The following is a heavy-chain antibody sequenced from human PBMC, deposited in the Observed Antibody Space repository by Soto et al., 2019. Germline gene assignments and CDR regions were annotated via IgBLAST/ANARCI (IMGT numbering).Heavy chain of an antibody. D-gene: IGHD2-2*01. CDR2: IYYSGST. CDR3: ASLGYCSSTSCYAKKADAFDI. Sequence: QVQLQESGPGLVKASETLSLTCTVSGGSISSYYWSWIRQPPGKGLEWIGYIYYSGSTNYNPSLKSRVTISVDTSKNQFSLKLSSVTAADTAVYYCASLGYCSSTSCYAKKADAFDIWGQGTMVTVSS. J-gene: IGHJ3*02. CDR1: GGSISSYY. V-gene: IGHV4-59*08.